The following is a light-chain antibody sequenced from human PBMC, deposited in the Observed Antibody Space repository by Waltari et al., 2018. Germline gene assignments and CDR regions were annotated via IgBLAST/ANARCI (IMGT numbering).Light chain of an antibody. CDR2: DVT. CDR1: HSYAGGSYY. Sequence: QSALTQPASVSGSPGQSIPISRTGTHSYAGGSYYFPWFQHHPGKAPKLMIYDVTNRPSGVSNRFSGSKSGNTASLTISGLQAEDEADYYCSSYANSNFRVFGGGTKLTVL. V-gene: IGLV2-14*03. J-gene: IGLJ3*02. CDR3: SSYANSNFRV.